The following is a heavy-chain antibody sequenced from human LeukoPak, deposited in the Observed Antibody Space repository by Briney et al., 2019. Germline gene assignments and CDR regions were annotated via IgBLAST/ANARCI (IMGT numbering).Heavy chain of an antibody. V-gene: IGHV3-23*01. J-gene: IGHJ3*01. CDR2: VSGSGGST. CDR3: TKDQGYGDGYVAR. CDR1: GFTFSSYD. Sequence: GGSLRLSCAASGFTFSSYDMSWVRQAPGKGLEGASGVSGSGGSTWYADSVKGRFSISRDNSKTTLYLQMKSLRVEDTAVYYWTKDQGYGDGYVARWGQGTMVTVSS. D-gene: IGHD5-18*01.